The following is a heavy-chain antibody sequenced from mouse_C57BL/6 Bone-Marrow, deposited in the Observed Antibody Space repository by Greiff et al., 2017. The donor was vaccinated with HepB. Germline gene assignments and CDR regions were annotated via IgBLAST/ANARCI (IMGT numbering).Heavy chain of an antibody. CDR3: ARETTVVATGEYFDY. Sequence: EVQRVESEGGLVQPGSSMKLSCTASGFTFSDYYMAWVRQVPEKGLEWVANINYDGSSTYYLDSLKSRFIISRDNAKNILYLQMSSLKSEDTATYYCARETTVVATGEYFDYWGQGTTLTVSS. J-gene: IGHJ2*01. D-gene: IGHD1-1*01. V-gene: IGHV5-16*01. CDR1: GFTFSDYY. CDR2: INYDGSST.